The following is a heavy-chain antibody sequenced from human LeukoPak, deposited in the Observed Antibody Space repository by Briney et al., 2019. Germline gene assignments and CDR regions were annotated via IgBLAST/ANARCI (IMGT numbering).Heavy chain of an antibody. CDR2: IYPGDSDS. V-gene: IGHV5-51*01. CDR1: GNNFATYW. CDR3: ARQGYTYGYDS. J-gene: IGHJ4*02. D-gene: IGHD5-18*01. Sequence: GESLKISCKGSGNNFATYWITWVRQMPGKGLEWMGIIYPGDSDSRYSPSFQGQVTMSADKSISTAYLQWSSLKASDTAMYYCARQGYTYGYDSWGQGTLVTVSS.